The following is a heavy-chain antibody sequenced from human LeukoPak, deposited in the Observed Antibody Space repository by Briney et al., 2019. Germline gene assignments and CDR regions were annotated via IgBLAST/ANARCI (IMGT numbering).Heavy chain of an antibody. CDR3: ARAGVAVAGILAG. CDR2: IIPILGIA. J-gene: IGHJ4*02. CDR1: GGTFSSYA. Sequence: SVKVSCKASGGTFSSYAISWVRQAPGQGREWMGRIIPILGIANYAQKFQGRVTITADKSTSTAYMELSSLRSDDTAVYYCARAGVAVAGILAGWGQGPLVTVSS. D-gene: IGHD6-19*01. V-gene: IGHV1-69*04.